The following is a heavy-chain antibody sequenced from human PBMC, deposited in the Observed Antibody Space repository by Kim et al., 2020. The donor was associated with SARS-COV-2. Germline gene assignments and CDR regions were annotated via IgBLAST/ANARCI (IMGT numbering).Heavy chain of an antibody. CDR3: AKDHESSGWPTFDY. D-gene: IGHD3-22*01. Sequence: YAESVKGRFTVSRDNARNTLYLQMDRLRAEDTALYYCAKDHESSGWPTFDYWGQGTQVTVSS. V-gene: IGHV3-23*01. J-gene: IGHJ4*02.